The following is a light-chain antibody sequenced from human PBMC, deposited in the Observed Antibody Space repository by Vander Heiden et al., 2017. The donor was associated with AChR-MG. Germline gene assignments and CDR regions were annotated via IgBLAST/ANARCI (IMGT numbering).Light chain of an antibody. CDR1: SANIRAGFD. V-gene: IGLV1-40*01. Sequence: SVLTQQPSSSAAPGQRGTIAWTGSSANIRAGFDVHWYHQLPGTAPKLLMYGNTNRPSGVPDRFSGSKSGTTATLAITGLQAEDEADYYCQSYDSSRSAWVFGGGTKLTVL. CDR3: QSYDSSRSAWV. CDR2: GNT. J-gene: IGLJ2*01.